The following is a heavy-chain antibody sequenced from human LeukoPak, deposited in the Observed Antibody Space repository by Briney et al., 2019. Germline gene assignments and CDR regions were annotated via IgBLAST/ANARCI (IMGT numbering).Heavy chain of an antibody. CDR3: TRSSGYYGGDMDV. CDR2: VYYSGST. D-gene: IGHD3-22*01. V-gene: IGHV4-39*01. CDR1: SGSISSSGYY. Sequence: PSETLSLTCTVPSGSISSSGYYWGWIRQPPGKGLEWIGSVYYSGSTYYNPSLKSRVTISVDASKNQFSLKLSSVTAADTAIYYCTRSSGYYGGDMDVWGKGTTVTVSS. J-gene: IGHJ6*03.